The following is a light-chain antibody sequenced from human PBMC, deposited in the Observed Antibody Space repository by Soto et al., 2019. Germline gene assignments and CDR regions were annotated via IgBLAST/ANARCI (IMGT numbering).Light chain of an antibody. V-gene: IGKV3D-15*01. Sequence: EIVMTQSPATLSVSPGERATLSCRASQSVGSNLAWYQQKPGQAPRLLISGASTRATGIPARFSGSGSGTEFTLTLRSLQSEDFAVYYCQQYIDWPETFGQGTKVDIK. J-gene: IGKJ2*01. CDR3: QQYIDWPET. CDR1: QSVGSN. CDR2: GAS.